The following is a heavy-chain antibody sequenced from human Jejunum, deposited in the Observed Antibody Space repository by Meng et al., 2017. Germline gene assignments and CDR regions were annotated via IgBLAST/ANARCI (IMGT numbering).Heavy chain of an antibody. CDR1: GDSISSSYW. Sequence: QVQLPESGPGLVKPWGTLSLNCAVSGDSISSSYWGSWVRQSPGKGLEWIGEIYHSGTTNYNPSLKSRVTLSVDKSKNQFSLNLSSVTAADTAVYFCARDFEALNGVWGQGTLVTVSS. V-gene: IGHV4-4*02. J-gene: IGHJ1*01. D-gene: IGHD2-8*01. CDR3: ARDFEALNGV. CDR2: IYHSGTT.